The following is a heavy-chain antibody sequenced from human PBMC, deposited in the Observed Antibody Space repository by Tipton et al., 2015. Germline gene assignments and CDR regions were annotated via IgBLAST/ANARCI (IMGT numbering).Heavy chain of an antibody. CDR1: GGTFSSYA. V-gene: IGHV1-69*01. D-gene: IGHD2-15*01. CDR3: ATMRYCSGGSCSLGYFDY. CDR2: IVPIFAAP. J-gene: IGHJ4*02. Sequence: QSGAEVKKPGSSVKVSCKASGGTFSSYAISWVRQAPGQGLEWMGGIVPIFAAPNYAQKFRGRVAITADESTNTAYMELSSLRSEDTALYYCATMRYCSGGSCSLGYFDYWGQGTLVTVSS.